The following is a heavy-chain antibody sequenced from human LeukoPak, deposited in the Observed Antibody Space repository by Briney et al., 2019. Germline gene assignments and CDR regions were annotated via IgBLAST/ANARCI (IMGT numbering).Heavy chain of an antibody. Sequence: PGGSLRLSCAASGFTFDDYAMHWVRQAPGKGLEWVSGISWNSGSIGHADSVKGRFTISRDNAKNSLYLQMNSLRAEDTALYYCAKGLFDCSSTSCYTFDYWGQGTLVTVSS. CDR1: GFTFDDYA. D-gene: IGHD2-2*02. CDR2: ISWNSGSI. CDR3: AKGLFDCSSTSCYTFDY. J-gene: IGHJ4*02. V-gene: IGHV3-9*01.